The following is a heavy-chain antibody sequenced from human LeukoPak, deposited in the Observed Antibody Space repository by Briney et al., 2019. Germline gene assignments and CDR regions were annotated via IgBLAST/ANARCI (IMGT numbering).Heavy chain of an antibody. CDR1: GGSISSYY. J-gene: IGHJ5*02. D-gene: IGHD3-10*01. V-gene: IGHV4-59*01. Sequence: SETLSLTCTVSGGSISSYYWSWIRQPPGKGLEWIGYIYYSGSINYNPSLKSRVTISVDTSKNQFSLKLSSVTAADTAVYYCARGWTYYYGSGSYFVLARFDPWGQGTLVTVSS. CDR2: IYYSGSI. CDR3: ARGWTYYYGSGSYFVLARFDP.